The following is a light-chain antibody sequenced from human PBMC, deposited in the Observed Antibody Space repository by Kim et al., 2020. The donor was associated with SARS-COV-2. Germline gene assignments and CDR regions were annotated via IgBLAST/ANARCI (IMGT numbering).Light chain of an antibody. V-gene: IGKV3-15*01. CDR3: QQYNNWPRT. CDR1: QSVSVD. CDR2: SAS. Sequence: ELVLTPFPATLSVSPGERVTLSCRASQSVSVDVAWYQQRPGQPPRLLIYSASTRATDVPTRFSGSGSGTEFTLTINRLQSEDFVVYYCQQYNNWPRTFGPGTKVDIK. J-gene: IGKJ3*01.